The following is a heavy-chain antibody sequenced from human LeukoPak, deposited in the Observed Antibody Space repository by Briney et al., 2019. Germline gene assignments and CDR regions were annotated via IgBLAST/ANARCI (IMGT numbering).Heavy chain of an antibody. D-gene: IGHD5-24*01. V-gene: IGHV3-20*04. CDR3: ARVRARWLQVGPDAFDI. CDR1: GFTFDDYD. CDR2: IYWNGGST. J-gene: IGHJ3*02. Sequence: GGSLRLSCAASGFTFDDYDMSWVRQAPGKGLEWVSGIYWNGGSTGYADSVKGRFTISRDNAKNSLYLQMNSLRAEDTALYYCARVRARWLQVGPDAFDILGQGPMVTVSS.